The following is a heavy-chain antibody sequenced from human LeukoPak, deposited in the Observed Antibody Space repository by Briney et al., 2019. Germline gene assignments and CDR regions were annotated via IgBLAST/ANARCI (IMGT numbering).Heavy chain of an antibody. CDR2: IYSGGST. CDR3: ARYKRNDYFDY. CDR1: GFTVSSNY. D-gene: IGHD1-1*01. Sequence: GGSLRLSCAASGFTVSSNYMSWVRQAPGKGLEWVSVIYSGGSTYYADSVKGRFTISRDNSKNTLYLQMNSLRAEDTAVYYCARYKRNDYFDYWGQGTLVTVSS. J-gene: IGHJ4*02. V-gene: IGHV3-66*01.